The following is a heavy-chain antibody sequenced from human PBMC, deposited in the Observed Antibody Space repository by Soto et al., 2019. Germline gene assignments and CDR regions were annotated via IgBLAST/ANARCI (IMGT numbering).Heavy chain of an antibody. J-gene: IGHJ4*02. D-gene: IGHD6-6*01. CDR1: GFTFSSYA. V-gene: IGHV3-30-3*01. CDR2: ISYDGSNK. CDR3: AREGSSSWAADY. Sequence: GGSLRLSCAASGFTFSSYAMHWVRQAPGKGLEWVAVISYDGSNKYYADSVKGRFTISRDNSKNTPYLQMNSLRAEDTAVYYCAREGSSSWAADYWGQGTLVTVSS.